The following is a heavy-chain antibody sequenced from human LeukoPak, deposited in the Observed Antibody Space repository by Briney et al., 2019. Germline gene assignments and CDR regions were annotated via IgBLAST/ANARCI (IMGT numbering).Heavy chain of an antibody. Sequence: GESLQISSKGSGYSSTSYWIGWVRQMPGKGLEWMGIIYPGASDTRYSPSFQGQVTISADKSISTAYLQWSSLKASDTAMYYCARQGEDSSWYYFDYWGQGTLVTVSS. J-gene: IGHJ4*02. D-gene: IGHD6-13*01. CDR1: GYSSTSYW. CDR3: ARQGEDSSWYYFDY. CDR2: IYPGASDT. V-gene: IGHV5-51*01.